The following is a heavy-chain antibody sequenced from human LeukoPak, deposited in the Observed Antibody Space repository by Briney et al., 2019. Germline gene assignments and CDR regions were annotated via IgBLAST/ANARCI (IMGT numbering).Heavy chain of an antibody. V-gene: IGHV3-23*01. CDR1: AFTFSSHA. J-gene: IGHJ6*02. CDR3: AKARNFWSGYYSMDV. D-gene: IGHD3-3*01. Sequence: PGGSLRLSCAASAFTFSSHAMSWVRQSPGKGLEWVSGISAGGGSIHYADSVKGRFTISRDNSKNTLYLHMNSLRAEDTAVYYCAKARNFWSGYYSMDVWGQGTTVTVSS. CDR2: ISAGGGSI.